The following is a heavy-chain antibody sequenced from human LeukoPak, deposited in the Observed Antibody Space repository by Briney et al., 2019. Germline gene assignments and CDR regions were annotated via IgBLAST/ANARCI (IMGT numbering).Heavy chain of an antibody. CDR3: ARAPRVSNWFDP. V-gene: IGHV4-59*01. D-gene: IGHD6-6*01. Sequence: SETLSLTCTVSGGSISSYYWSWIRQPPGKGLEWIGYIYYSGSTNYNPSLKSRVTISVDTSKNQFSLKLSSVTAADTAVYYCARAPRVSNWFDPWGQGTLVTVSS. CDR1: GGSISSYY. CDR2: IYYSGST. J-gene: IGHJ5*02.